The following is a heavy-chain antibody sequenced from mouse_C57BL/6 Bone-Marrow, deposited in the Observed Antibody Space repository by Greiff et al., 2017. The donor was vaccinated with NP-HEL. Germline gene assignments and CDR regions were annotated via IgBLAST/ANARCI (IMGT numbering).Heavy chain of an antibody. J-gene: IGHJ4*01. D-gene: IGHD1-1*01. CDR2: INPGSGGT. Sequence: QVQLQQSGAELVRPGTSVKVSCKASGYAFTNYLIEWVKQRPGQGLEWIGVINPGSGGTNYNEKFKGKATLTADKSSSTAYMQLSSLTSEDSAVYVCARWYYGSFYAMDYWGQGTSVTVSS. V-gene: IGHV1-54*01. CDR3: ARWYYGSFYAMDY. CDR1: GYAFTNYL.